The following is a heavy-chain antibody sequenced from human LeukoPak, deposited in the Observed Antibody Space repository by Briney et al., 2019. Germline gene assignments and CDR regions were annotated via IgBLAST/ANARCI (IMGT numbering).Heavy chain of an antibody. CDR2: INAGNGNT. D-gene: IGHD3-3*01. V-gene: IGHV1-3*01. CDR3: AKEVYDIWSGYYSPNFDY. Sequence: ASVKVSCKASGYTFTSYAMHWVRQAPGQRLEWMGWINAGNGNTKYSQKFQGRVTITRDTSASTAYMELNSLRAEDTAVYYCAKEVYDIWSGYYSPNFDYWGQGTLVTVSS. J-gene: IGHJ4*02. CDR1: GYTFTSYA.